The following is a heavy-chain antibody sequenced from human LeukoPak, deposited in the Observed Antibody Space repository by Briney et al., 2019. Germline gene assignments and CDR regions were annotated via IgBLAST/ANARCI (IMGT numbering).Heavy chain of an antibody. CDR3: AREGATSAWTSHFYYYGMDV. Sequence: ASVKVSCKASGYTFSNNGISWVRRAPGQGLEWMGWISPYNGNTNYAPKVPGRVTMTTDTSTSTAYMELGSLRSDDTAIYYCAREGATSAWTSHFYYYGMDVWGRGTTVTVSS. V-gene: IGHV1-18*01. J-gene: IGHJ6*02. CDR2: ISPYNGNT. D-gene: IGHD6-19*01. CDR1: GYTFSNNG.